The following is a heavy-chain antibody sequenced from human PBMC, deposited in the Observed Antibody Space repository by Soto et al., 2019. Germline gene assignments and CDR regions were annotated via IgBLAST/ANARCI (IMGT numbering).Heavy chain of an antibody. V-gene: IGHV4-31*03. CDR2: IYYSGST. Sequence: SETLSLTCTVAGGSSGGGGYYWSWIRQHPGKGLEWIGYIYYSGSTYYNPSLKSRVTISVDTSKNQFSLKLSSVTAADTAVYYCAREPGVWGQGSLVTVSS. CDR3: AREPGV. J-gene: IGHJ4*02. D-gene: IGHD3-10*01. CDR1: GGSSGGGGYY.